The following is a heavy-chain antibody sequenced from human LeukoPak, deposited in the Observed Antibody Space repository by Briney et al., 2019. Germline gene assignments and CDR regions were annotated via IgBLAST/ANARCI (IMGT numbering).Heavy chain of an antibody. J-gene: IGHJ4*02. CDR2: IHHTGSP. D-gene: IGHD3-16*01. Sequence: SETLSLTCTVSVGSISSSAWLSWVRQPPGKGLEWIGEIHHTGSPIYNPSLKSRATISIDRSKNQFFLRLNSVTATDTAVYYCARHYGPWGQGTLVTVSS. V-gene: IGHV4-4*02. CDR1: VGSISSSAW. CDR3: ARHYGP.